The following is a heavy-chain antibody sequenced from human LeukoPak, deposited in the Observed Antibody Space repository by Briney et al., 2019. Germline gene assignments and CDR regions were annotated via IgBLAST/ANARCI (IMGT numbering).Heavy chain of an antibody. J-gene: IGHJ4*02. CDR2: IYYSGST. CDR3: ARVTSSYGDRYFDY. CDR1: GGSISSYY. Sequence: KPSETLSLTCTVSGGSISSYYWGWIRQPPGKGLEWIGYIYYSGSTNYNPSLKSRVTISVDTSKNQFSLKLSSVTAADTAVYYCARVTSSYGDRYFDYWGQGTLVTVSS. V-gene: IGHV4-59*01. D-gene: IGHD4-17*01.